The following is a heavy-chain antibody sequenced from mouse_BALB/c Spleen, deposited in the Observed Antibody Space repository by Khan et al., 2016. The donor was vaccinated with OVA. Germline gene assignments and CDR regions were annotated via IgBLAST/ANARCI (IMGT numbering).Heavy chain of an antibody. CDR1: GYTFTTYW. J-gene: IGHJ2*01. V-gene: IGHV1-7*01. CDR2: INPTSGYT. CDR3: TRERIDY. Sequence: QVQLQQSGAELAKPGASVKMSCKASGYTFTTYWMHWVKQRPGQGLEWIGYINPTSGYTDYNDKFKDRATLSADKSSSTAYMQLNSLTSEDSEVDYCTRERIDYWGQGTTLTVSS.